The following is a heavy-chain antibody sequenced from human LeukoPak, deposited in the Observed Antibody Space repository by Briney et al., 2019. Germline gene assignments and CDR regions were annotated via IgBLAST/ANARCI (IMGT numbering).Heavy chain of an antibody. D-gene: IGHD6-19*01. Sequence: GASVKVSCKASGGTFSSYAISWVRQAPGQGLEWMGGIIPIFGTANYAQKFQGRVTITADESTSTAYMELSSLRAEDTAVYYCAKDGVAAKIMYYFDDWGQGTLVTVSS. J-gene: IGHJ4*02. CDR3: AKDGVAAKIMYYFDD. CDR2: IIPIFGTA. V-gene: IGHV1-69*13. CDR1: GGTFSSYA.